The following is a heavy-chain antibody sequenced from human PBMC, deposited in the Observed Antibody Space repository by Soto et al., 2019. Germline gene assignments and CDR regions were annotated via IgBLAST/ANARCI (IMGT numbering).Heavy chain of an antibody. J-gene: IGHJ4*02. V-gene: IGHV3-66*01. CDR3: ATRMTTAPY. CDR2: IYSDGGT. D-gene: IGHD4-17*01. CDR1: GFTVSNNY. Sequence: EVQLVQSGGGLVQPGGSLRLSCAASGFTVSNNYLSWVGQAPGKGLQWVSLIYSDGGTDYAESVKGRFTISRDNSKNTLYLQMNSLKAEDTAIYYCATRMTTAPYWGQVTLVTVSS.